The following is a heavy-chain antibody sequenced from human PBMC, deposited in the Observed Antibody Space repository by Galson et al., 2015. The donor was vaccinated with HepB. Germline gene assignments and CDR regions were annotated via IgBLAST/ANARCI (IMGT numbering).Heavy chain of an antibody. Sequence: SLRLSCAASGYTFSSYSMNWVRQAPGEGLEWVSSISSSSIYIYYEDSKKGRFTISRDNAKNSLFLQMNSLRAEDTAVYYCAREQMSSHYDSSGYSPFDYWGQGTPVTVSS. V-gene: IGHV3-21*06. CDR3: AREQMSSHYDSSGYSPFDY. CDR1: GYTFSSYS. J-gene: IGHJ4*02. D-gene: IGHD3-22*01. CDR2: ISSSSIYI.